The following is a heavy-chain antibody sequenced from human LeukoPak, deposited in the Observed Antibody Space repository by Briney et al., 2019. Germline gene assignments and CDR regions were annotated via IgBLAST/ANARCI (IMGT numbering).Heavy chain of an antibody. V-gene: IGHV4-31*03. D-gene: IGHD2-2*01. CDR2: IYYSGST. J-gene: IGHJ4*02. CDR1: GGSISSGGYY. CDR3: AREFLVPGPYFDY. Sequence: PSETLSLTCTVSGGSISSGGYYWSWIRQHPGKGLEWIGYIYYSGSTYYNPSLKSRVTISVDTSKNQFSLKLSSVTAADTAVYYCAREFLVPGPYFDYWGQGTLVTVSS.